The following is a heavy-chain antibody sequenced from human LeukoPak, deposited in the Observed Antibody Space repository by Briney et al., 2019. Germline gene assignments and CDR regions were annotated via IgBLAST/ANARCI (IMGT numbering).Heavy chain of an antibody. D-gene: IGHD3-10*01. CDR1: GFTFDDYA. CDR3: AKDKGYYGSGSYINYFDY. J-gene: IGHJ4*02. V-gene: IGHV3-9*01. Sequence: PGGSLRLSCAASGFTFDDYAMHWVRHAPGKGLEWVSGISWYSGSIGYADSVKGRFTISRDNAKNSLYLQMNSLRAEDTALYYCAKDKGYYGSGSYINYFDYWGQGTLVTVSS. CDR2: ISWYSGSI.